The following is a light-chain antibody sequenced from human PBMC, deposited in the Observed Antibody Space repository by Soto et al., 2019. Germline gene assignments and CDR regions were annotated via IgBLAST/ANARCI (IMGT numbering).Light chain of an antibody. Sequence: QSVLTQPASVSGSPGQSITISCAGTSSDFGGYNYVSWYHQHPGKAPKLLIYEVSNRPSGVSNRFSGSKSGNTASLTISGLQAEYEADYYCSSYTSSSTLVFGTGTKVTVL. CDR3: SSYTSSSTLV. J-gene: IGLJ1*01. V-gene: IGLV2-14*01. CDR2: EVS. CDR1: SSDFGGYNY.